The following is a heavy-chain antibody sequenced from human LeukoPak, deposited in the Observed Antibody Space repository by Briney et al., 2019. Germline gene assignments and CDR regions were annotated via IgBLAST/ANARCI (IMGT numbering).Heavy chain of an antibody. CDR1: GGSISSGGYY. J-gene: IGHJ4*02. CDR2: IFYSGNT. D-gene: IGHD4-17*01. CDR3: ARYGAPFDS. Sequence: SQTLSLTCTVSGGSISSGGYYWSWIRQHPGKGLEFIGYIFYSGNTYYNPSLKSRVSISLDTSLNQFSLKVISVTAADTAVYYCARYGAPFDSWGQGNLVTVS. V-gene: IGHV4-31*03.